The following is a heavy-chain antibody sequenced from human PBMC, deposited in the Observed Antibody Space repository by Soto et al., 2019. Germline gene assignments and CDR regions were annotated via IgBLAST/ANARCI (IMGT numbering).Heavy chain of an antibody. J-gene: IGHJ4*02. CDR3: ASIPEPRDSSGYNYYFDY. D-gene: IGHD3-22*01. CDR1: GGTFSSYA. Sequence: SVKVSCKASGGTFSSYAISWVRQAPGQGLEWMGGIIPIFGTANYAQKFQGRVTITADKSTSTAYMELSSLRPKDTAVYYCASIPEPRDSSGYNYYFDYWGQGTLVTVSS. V-gene: IGHV1-69*06. CDR2: IIPIFGTA.